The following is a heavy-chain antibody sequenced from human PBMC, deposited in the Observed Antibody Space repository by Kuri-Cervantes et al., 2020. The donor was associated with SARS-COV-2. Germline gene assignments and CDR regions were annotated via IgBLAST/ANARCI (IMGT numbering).Heavy chain of an antibody. D-gene: IGHD7-27*01. CDR1: GRSISSYY. J-gene: IGHJ4*02. CDR3: AREVPGEALDY. Sequence: SETLSLTCTVSGRSISSYYWSWIRQPPGKGLEWMGYVHYSGSTNYNPSLKSRVTISVNTSKNQFSLKLSSVTAADTAVYYCAREVPGEALDYWGQGTLVTVSS. CDR2: VHYSGST. V-gene: IGHV4-59*01.